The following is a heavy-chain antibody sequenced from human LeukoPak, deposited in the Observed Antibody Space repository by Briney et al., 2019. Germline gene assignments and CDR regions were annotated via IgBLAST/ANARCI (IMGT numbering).Heavy chain of an antibody. CDR3: ASQVGLSPYNWDGWAFDI. V-gene: IGHV4-38-2*02. CDR1: GYSISSGYY. D-gene: IGHD1-20*01. CDR2: IYHSGST. J-gene: IGHJ3*02. Sequence: PSETLSLTCTVSGYSISSGYYWGWIRQPPGKGLEWIGSIYHSGSTYYNPSLKSRVTISVDTSKNQFSLKLSSVTAADTAVYYCASQVGLSPYNWDGWAFDIWGQGTMVTVSS.